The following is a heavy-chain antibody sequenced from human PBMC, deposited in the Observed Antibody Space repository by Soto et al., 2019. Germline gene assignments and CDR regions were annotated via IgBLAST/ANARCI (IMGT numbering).Heavy chain of an antibody. CDR2: IKQDGTEK. D-gene: IGHD2-15*01. CDR1: GFTFSNYW. CDR3: ARADCSGGSCSTY. Sequence: EVQLVESGGGLVQPGGSLRLSCAASGFTFSNYWMSWVRQAPGKGLEWVANIKQDGTEKYYVDSVKGRFTISRDNAKNSLYLQMNSLRTEDTAVYNCARADCSGGSCSTYWGQGTLVTVSS. J-gene: IGHJ4*02. V-gene: IGHV3-7*01.